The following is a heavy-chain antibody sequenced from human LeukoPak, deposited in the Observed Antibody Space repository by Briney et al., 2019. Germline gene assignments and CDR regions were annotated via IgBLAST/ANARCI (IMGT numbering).Heavy chain of an antibody. CDR2: INPSGGST. CDR3: AREDYDILTGNWFDP. V-gene: IGHV1-46*01. CDR1: GYTFTSYY. Sequence: ASVKVSCKASGYTFTSYYMHWVRQAPGQGLEWVGIINPSGGSTSYAQKFQGRVTMTRDTSTSTVYMELSSLRSEDTAVYYCAREDYDILTGNWFDPWGQGTLVTVSS. J-gene: IGHJ5*02. D-gene: IGHD3-9*01.